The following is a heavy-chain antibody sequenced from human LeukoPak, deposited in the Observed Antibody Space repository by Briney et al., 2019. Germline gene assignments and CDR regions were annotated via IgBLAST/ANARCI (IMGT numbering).Heavy chain of an antibody. Sequence: NAGESLKISCEGSGYSFTSYWIGWVRQLPGKGLEWMGIIYPGDSDTRYSPSFQGQVTISADKSISTAYLQWSSLKASDTAMYYCASPSYGDYYDYWGQGTLVTVSS. CDR2: IYPGDSDT. V-gene: IGHV5-51*01. D-gene: IGHD4-17*01. J-gene: IGHJ4*02. CDR3: ASPSYGDYYDY. CDR1: GYSFTSYW.